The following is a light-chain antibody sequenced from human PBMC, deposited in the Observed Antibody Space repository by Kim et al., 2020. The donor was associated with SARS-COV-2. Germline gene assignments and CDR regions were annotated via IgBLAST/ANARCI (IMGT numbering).Light chain of an antibody. Sequence: LSRGKGPTLSCRASQIVSSRDLAWYQQKPGPAPRLLIYGASNRATGIPDRFSGSGSGTDFTLTISRLEPEDFAVYYCQQYGSSFTFGPGTKVDIK. CDR3: QQYGSSFT. V-gene: IGKV3-20*01. CDR1: QIVSSRD. CDR2: GAS. J-gene: IGKJ3*01.